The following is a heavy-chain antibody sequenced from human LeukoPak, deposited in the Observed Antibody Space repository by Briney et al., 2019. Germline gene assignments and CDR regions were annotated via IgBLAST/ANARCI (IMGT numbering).Heavy chain of an antibody. V-gene: IGHV3-21*04. CDR3: AKEDRSGSYSLDY. Sequence: GGSLRLSCAASGFTFSSYSMNWVRQAPGKGLEWVSSISSSSSYIYYADSVKGRFTISRDNSENSLYLQMNSLRTEDTALYYCAKEDRSGSYSLDYWGQGTLVTVSS. CDR2: ISSSSSYI. J-gene: IGHJ4*02. CDR1: GFTFSSYS. D-gene: IGHD1-26*01.